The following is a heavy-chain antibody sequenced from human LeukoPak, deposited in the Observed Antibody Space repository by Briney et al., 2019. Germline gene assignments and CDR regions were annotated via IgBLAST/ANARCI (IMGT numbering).Heavy chain of an antibody. CDR3: ARVVVAATLGVWFDP. V-gene: IGHV1-69*01. J-gene: IGHJ5*02. Sequence: SVKVSCKASGGTFSSYAISWVRQAPGQGLEWMGGIIPIFGTANYAQKFQGRVTITADESTSTAYMELSSLRSEDTAVYYCARVVVAATLGVWFDPWGQGTLVAVSS. CDR2: IIPIFGTA. CDR1: GGTFSSYA. D-gene: IGHD2-15*01.